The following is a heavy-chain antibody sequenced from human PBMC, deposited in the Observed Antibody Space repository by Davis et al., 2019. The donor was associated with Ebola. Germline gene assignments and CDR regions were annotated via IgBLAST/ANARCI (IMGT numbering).Heavy chain of an antibody. CDR2: ISSSSSYT. CDR1: GFTFSDYY. CDR3: AGHDSSGYPFDY. J-gene: IGHJ4*02. Sequence: GGSLRLSCAASGFTFSDYYMSWIRQAPGKGLEWVSYISSSSSYTNYADSGKGRFTISRDNAKNSLYLQMNSLRAEDTAVYYCAGHDSSGYPFDYWGQGTLVTVSS. V-gene: IGHV3-11*06. D-gene: IGHD3-22*01.